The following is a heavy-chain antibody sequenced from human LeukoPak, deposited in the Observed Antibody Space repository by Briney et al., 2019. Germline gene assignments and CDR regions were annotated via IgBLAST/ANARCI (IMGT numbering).Heavy chain of an antibody. CDR1: GYTFTSYY. Sequence: ASVKVSCKASGYTFTSYYMHWVRQAPGQGLEWMGIINPSGGSTSYAQKFQGRVTMTRDTSTSTVYMELSSLRSEDTAVYYCVRDTAMVSGPYYYMDVWGKGTTVTVSS. CDR3: VRDTAMVSGPYYYMDV. V-gene: IGHV1-46*01. J-gene: IGHJ6*03. D-gene: IGHD5-18*01. CDR2: INPSGGST.